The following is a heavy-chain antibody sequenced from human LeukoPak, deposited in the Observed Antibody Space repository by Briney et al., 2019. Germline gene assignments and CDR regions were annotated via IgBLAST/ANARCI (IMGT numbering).Heavy chain of an antibody. D-gene: IGHD3-16*01. V-gene: IGHV3-53*01. J-gene: IGHJ4*02. CDR1: GFXVSNDY. Sequence: GGSLRPSCAASGFXVSNDYISWVRQAPGKGQEWVSVIYGGGSAYYADSVRGRFTISRDNSENTLFLQMNSLRAEDTAVYYCTRLLPTSHHFFASWGQGTLVSVSS. CDR2: IYGGGSA. CDR3: TRLLPTSHHFFAS.